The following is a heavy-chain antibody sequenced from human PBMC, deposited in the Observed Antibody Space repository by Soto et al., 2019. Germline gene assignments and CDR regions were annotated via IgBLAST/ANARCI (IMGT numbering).Heavy chain of an antibody. V-gene: IGHV3-23*01. Sequence: EVQVLESGGGLVQPGGSLRLSCVASGFTFSSHVMTWVRQAPGKGLEWVSSISANGGSTYYAESVKGRFTISRDNSRNTLFLQMSSLRAEDTAVYYCAKGYDSSWWEGYWGQGTLVTVSS. J-gene: IGHJ4*02. D-gene: IGHD6-13*01. CDR2: ISANGGST. CDR1: GFTFSSHV. CDR3: AKGYDSSWWEGY.